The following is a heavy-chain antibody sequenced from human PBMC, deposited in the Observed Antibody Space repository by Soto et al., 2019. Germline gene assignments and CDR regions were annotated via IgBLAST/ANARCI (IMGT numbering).Heavy chain of an antibody. D-gene: IGHD3-3*01. CDR1: GFTFSSYA. V-gene: IGHV3-30-3*01. J-gene: IGHJ3*02. CDR3: ARGLVLRFLEWFRNAFDI. Sequence: GGSLRLSCAASGFTFSSYAMHWVRQAPGKGLEWVAVISYDGSNKYYADSVKGRFTISRDNSKNTLYLQMNSLRAEDTAVYYCARGLVLRFLEWFRNAFDIWGQGTMVTVSS. CDR2: ISYDGSNK.